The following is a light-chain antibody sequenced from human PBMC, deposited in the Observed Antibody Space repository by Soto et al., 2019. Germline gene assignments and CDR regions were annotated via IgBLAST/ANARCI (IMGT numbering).Light chain of an antibody. CDR1: QSVISDY. CDR2: GAS. CDR3: QKYGSSVFT. J-gene: IGKJ5*01. V-gene: IGKV3-20*01. Sequence: ETVLTQSPGTLSLSPGETATLSCRASQSVISDYLAWYQQKPDQAPRLVIYGASGRAAGIPDRFNGSGSGTDFTLTISRLETEDFEMYYCQKYGSSVFTFGKGTRMEMK.